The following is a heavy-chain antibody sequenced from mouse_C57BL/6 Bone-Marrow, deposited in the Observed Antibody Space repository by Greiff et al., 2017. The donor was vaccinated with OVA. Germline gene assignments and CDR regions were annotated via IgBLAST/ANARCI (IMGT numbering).Heavy chain of an antibody. D-gene: IGHD2-1*01. Sequence: EVKLVESGPELVKPGASVKISCKASGYSFTGYYMNWVKQSPEKSLEWIGEINPSTGGTTYNQKFKAKATLTVDKSSSTAYMQLKSLTSEDSAVYYCARSENGNYGYWGQGTTLTVSS. J-gene: IGHJ2*01. V-gene: IGHV1-42*01. CDR3: ARSENGNYGY. CDR2: INPSTGGT. CDR1: GYSFTGYY.